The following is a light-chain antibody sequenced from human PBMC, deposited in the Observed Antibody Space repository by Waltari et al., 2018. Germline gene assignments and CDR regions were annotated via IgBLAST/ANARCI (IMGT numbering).Light chain of an antibody. CDR3: VLYMGNGIWV. J-gene: IGLJ3*02. V-gene: IGLV8-61*01. CDR1: SGPVSTTYY. CDR2: TTN. Sequence: QTVVTQEPSFSVSPGGTVTLTCGLTSGPVSTTYYPSWYLQTPGPAPRTLIYTTNTRSSGVPDRFSGSILGNKAALTITGAQADDESDYYCVLYMGNGIWVFGGGTKLTVL.